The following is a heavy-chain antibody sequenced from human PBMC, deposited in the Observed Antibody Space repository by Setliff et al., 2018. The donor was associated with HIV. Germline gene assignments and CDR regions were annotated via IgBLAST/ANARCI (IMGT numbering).Heavy chain of an antibody. Sequence: ASVKVSCKASGYTFTSYDINWVRQAPGQGLEWMGIINPSGGSTSYAQKFQGRVTMTRDTSTSTVYMELSSLRSEDTAVYYCAREVFSGWRIFDIWGHGTMVTVSS. D-gene: IGHD6-19*01. CDR2: INPSGGST. V-gene: IGHV1-46*01. CDR1: GYTFTSYD. J-gene: IGHJ3*02. CDR3: AREVFSGWRIFDI.